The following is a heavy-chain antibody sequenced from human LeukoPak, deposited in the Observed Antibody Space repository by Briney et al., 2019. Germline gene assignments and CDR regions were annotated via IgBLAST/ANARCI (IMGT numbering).Heavy chain of an antibody. CDR3: TRERKNMVRGFGDFDY. D-gene: IGHD3-10*01. V-gene: IGHV3-49*04. CDR2: IRSKAYGGTT. Sequence: PGGSLRLSCTAFGFTFGDYAMSWVRQAPGKGLEWVGFIRSKAYGGTTEYAASVKGRFTISRDDSTSIAYLQMNSLKTEDTAVYYCTRERKNMVRGFGDFDYWGQGTLVTVSS. J-gene: IGHJ4*02. CDR1: GFTFGDYA.